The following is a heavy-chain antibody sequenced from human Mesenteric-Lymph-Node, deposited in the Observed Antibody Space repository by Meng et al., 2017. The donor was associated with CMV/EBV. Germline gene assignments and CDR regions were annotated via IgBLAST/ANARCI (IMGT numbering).Heavy chain of an antibody. D-gene: IGHD3-10*01. CDR2: ISSSSSTI. Sequence: GESLKISCAASGFTFSSYSMNWVRQAPGKGLEWVSYISSSSSTIYYADSVKGRFTISRDNAKNSLYLQMNSLRAEDTAVYYCARDHTLSGSYSALHFDYWGQGTLVTVSS. CDR1: GFTFSSYS. CDR3: ARDHTLSGSYSALHFDY. V-gene: IGHV3-48*04. J-gene: IGHJ4*02.